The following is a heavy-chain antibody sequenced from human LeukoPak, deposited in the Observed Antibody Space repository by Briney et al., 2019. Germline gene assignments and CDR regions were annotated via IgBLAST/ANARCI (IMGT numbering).Heavy chain of an antibody. CDR2: INHSGST. J-gene: IGHJ4*02. Sequence: SETLSLTCAVYGGSFSGYYWSWIRQPPGKGLEWIGEINHSGSTNYNPSLKSRVTISVDTSKNQFSLKLSSVTAADTAVYYCARDLAAVHFDYWGQGTLVTVSS. D-gene: IGHD6-13*01. CDR1: GGSFSGYY. CDR3: ARDLAAVHFDY. V-gene: IGHV4-34*01.